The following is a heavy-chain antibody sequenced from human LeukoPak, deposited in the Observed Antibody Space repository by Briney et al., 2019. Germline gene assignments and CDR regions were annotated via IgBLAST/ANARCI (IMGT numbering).Heavy chain of an antibody. D-gene: IGHD6-19*01. Sequence: GGSLRLSCAASGFTFSSYSMNWVSQAPGKGLEWVSSISSSSSYIYYADSVKGRFTISRDNAKNSLYLQMNSLRAEDTAVYYCARDTVAGLFDYWGQGTLVTVSS. CDR2: ISSSSSYI. J-gene: IGHJ4*02. CDR1: GFTFSSYS. CDR3: ARDTVAGLFDY. V-gene: IGHV3-21*01.